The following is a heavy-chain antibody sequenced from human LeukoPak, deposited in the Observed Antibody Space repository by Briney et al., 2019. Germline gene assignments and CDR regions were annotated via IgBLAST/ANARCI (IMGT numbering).Heavy chain of an antibody. CDR2: INWNGGST. Sequence: GGSLRLSCAASGFTFDDYGMSWVRQAPGKGLEWVSGINWNGGSTGYADSVKGRFTISRDNAKNSLYLQMNSLRAEDTALYYCARDRGEQLVSSYDYYMDVRGKGTTVTVSS. CDR1: GFTFDDYG. V-gene: IGHV3-20*04. J-gene: IGHJ6*03. CDR3: ARDRGEQLVSSYDYYMDV. D-gene: IGHD6-13*01.